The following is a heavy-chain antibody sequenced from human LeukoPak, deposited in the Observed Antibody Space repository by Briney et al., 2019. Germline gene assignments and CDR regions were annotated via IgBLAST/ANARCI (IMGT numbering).Heavy chain of an antibody. V-gene: IGHV4-59*01. D-gene: IGHD6-19*01. Sequence: SETLSLTCTVSGGSISSYYWSWIRQPPGKGLEWIGYIYYSGSTNYNPSLKSRVTISVDTSKNQFSLKLSSVTAADTAVYYCAREEAVAGRGFDPWGQGTLDTVSS. CDR1: GGSISSYY. J-gene: IGHJ5*02. CDR3: AREEAVAGRGFDP. CDR2: IYYSGST.